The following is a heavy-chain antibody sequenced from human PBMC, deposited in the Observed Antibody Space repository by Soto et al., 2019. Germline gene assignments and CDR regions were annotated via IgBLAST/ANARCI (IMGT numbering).Heavy chain of an antibody. D-gene: IGHD3-9*01. V-gene: IGHV3-23*01. Sequence: GGSLRLSCTGSGFIFTNYAMSWVRQAPGRGLEWVSSLNGGGDRPHYADSVKGRFSSSRDNSKNTLYLQMNGLSADDTAVYYCAKDPGNARYFDSWGQGALVTVSS. CDR3: AKDPGNARYFDS. CDR1: GFIFTNYA. J-gene: IGHJ4*02. CDR2: LNGGGDRP.